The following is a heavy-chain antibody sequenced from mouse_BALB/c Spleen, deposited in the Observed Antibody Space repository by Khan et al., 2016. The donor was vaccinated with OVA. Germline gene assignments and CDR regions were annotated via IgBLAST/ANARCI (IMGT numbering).Heavy chain of an antibody. V-gene: IGHV2-9*02. CDR1: GFSLTSYG. J-gene: IGHJ1*01. D-gene: IGHD1-1*01. CDR3: ARDYGSSFEYFDV. Sequence: QVQLKESGPGLVAPSQSLSITCTVSGFSLTSYGVHWVRQPPGKGLEWLGLIWAGGSTNYNSGLMSRLTINKDNSKSQVFLKMNSLQTDDTAMYYCARDYGSSFEYFDVWGAGTTVTVSS. CDR2: IWAGGST.